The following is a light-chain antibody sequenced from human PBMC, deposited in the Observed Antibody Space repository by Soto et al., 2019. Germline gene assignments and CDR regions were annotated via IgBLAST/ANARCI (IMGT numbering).Light chain of an antibody. Sequence: SSELTQPPSVSVSPGQTASITCSGDKLGNKYVCWYQQRPGLSPVLIIYQDDRRPSEIPERFSGSNSGDTATLTISGTQAIDEADYYCQAWDSNTAVFGTGTKLTVL. J-gene: IGLJ1*01. CDR2: QDD. CDR3: QAWDSNTAV. CDR1: KLGNKY. V-gene: IGLV3-1*01.